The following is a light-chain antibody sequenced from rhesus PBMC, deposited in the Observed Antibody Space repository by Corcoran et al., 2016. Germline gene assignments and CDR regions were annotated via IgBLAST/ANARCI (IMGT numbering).Light chain of an antibody. J-gene: IGKJ2*01. V-gene: IGKV2-62*02. Sequence: DIVMTQSPLSLPITPGQPASISCRSSQSLVHSNGKTYLTWYQQKPGQPPRRLIYQVSNRDSGVPERFSGRGAGTDFTLKISTVEAEVVGVYYCGQGTNVPYSFGQGTKVEIK. CDR3: GQGTNVPYS. CDR2: QVS. CDR1: QSLVHSNGKTY.